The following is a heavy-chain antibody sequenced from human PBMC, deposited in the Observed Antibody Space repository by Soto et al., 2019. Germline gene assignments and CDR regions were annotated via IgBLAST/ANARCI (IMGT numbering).Heavy chain of an antibody. V-gene: IGHV5-51*01. Sequence: GESLKISCKGSGYSFTSYWIGWVRQMPGKGLEWMGIIYPGDSDTRYSPSFQGQVTISADKSISTAYLQWSSLKASDTAMYYCARRLGYCSSTSCRAYGYYFDYWGQGTLVTVSS. D-gene: IGHD2-2*01. CDR3: ARRLGYCSSTSCRAYGYYFDY. CDR1: GYSFTSYW. CDR2: IYPGDSDT. J-gene: IGHJ4*02.